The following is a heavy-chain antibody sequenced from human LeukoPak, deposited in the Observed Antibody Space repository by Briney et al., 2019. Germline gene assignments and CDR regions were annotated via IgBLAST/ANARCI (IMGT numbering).Heavy chain of an antibody. CDR1: GGTFSSYA. D-gene: IGHD6-13*01. CDR2: IIPIFGAA. CDR3: ARDWYSSSWYSPRSYYYYMDV. J-gene: IGHJ6*03. V-gene: IGHV1-69*15. Sequence: GASVKVSCKASGGTFSSYAISWVRQAPGQGLEWMGRIIPIFGAANYAQKFQGRVTITADGSTSTAYMELSSLRSEDTAVYYCARDWYSSSWYSPRSYYYYMDVWGKGTTVTVSS.